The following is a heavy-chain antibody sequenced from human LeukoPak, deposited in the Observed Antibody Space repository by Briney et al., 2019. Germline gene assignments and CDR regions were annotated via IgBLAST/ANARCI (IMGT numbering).Heavy chain of an antibody. V-gene: IGHV3-23*01. CDR2: ISGSGGST. J-gene: IGHJ4*02. CDR1: GFTFSSYA. D-gene: IGHD3-3*01. Sequence: PGGSLRLSCAASGFTFSSYAMSWVRQAPGKGLEWVSAISGSGGSTYYADSVKGRFTISRDNSKNTLYLQMNGLRAEDTAVYYCAKDWYYDFWSGYPLFDYWGQGTLVTVSS. CDR3: AKDWYYDFWSGYPLFDY.